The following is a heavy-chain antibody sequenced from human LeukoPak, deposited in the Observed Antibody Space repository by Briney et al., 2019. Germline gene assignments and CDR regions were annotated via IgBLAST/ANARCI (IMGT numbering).Heavy chain of an antibody. CDR1: GFTFSSYW. CDR3: AREPMTTVTTSPDY. J-gene: IGHJ4*02. CDR2: IKQDGSEK. D-gene: IGHD4-17*01. Sequence: GGSLRLSCAASGFTFSSYWMSWVRQAPGKGLEWVANIKQDGSEKYYVDSVKGRFTISRDNAKNTLYLQMNSLRAEDTAVYYCAREPMTTVTTSPDYWGQGTLVTVSS. V-gene: IGHV3-7*01.